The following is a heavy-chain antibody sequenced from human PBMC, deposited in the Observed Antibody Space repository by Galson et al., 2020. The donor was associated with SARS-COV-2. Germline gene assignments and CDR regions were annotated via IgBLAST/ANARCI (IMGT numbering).Heavy chain of an antibody. J-gene: IGHJ1*01. V-gene: IGHV3-33*01. Sequence: GGSLRLSCAASGFRFSNYGMHWVRQAPGKGLEWVATIWNDGRNTYCADSVKGRFTISRDNSRNTLYLEMNSLRAEDTAVYYCATFGDWGQGTLVTVSS. D-gene: IGHD3-10*01. CDR3: ATFGD. CDR1: GFRFSNYG. CDR2: IWNDGRNT.